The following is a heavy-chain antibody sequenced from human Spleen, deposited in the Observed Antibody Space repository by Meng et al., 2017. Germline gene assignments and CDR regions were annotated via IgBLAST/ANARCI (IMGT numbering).Heavy chain of an antibody. J-gene: IGHJ4*02. Sequence: ASVKVSCKASGYTFTSYGISWVRQTPGQGLEWMGWISAYNGNTNHAQKFQGRVTMTRDTSISTAYMELGRLRSDDTAVYYCARGRLRYFDWLSHWGQGTLVTVSS. CDR3: ARGRLRYFDWLSH. D-gene: IGHD3-9*01. V-gene: IGHV1-18*01. CDR1: GYTFTSYG. CDR2: ISAYNGNT.